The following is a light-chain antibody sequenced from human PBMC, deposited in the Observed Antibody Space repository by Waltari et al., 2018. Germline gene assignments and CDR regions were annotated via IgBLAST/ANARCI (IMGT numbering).Light chain of an antibody. V-gene: IGKV3-15*01. CDR1: QSVSIN. Sequence: EVVMTQSPATLSVFPGERATLSCRASQSVSINLAWYQQKPGQAPRLLIYDASTRATGITARFSGSGSGTEFTLTISSLQSEDFANYYCQQYNDWHLITFGQGTRLEIK. CDR2: DAS. CDR3: QQYNDWHLIT. J-gene: IGKJ5*01.